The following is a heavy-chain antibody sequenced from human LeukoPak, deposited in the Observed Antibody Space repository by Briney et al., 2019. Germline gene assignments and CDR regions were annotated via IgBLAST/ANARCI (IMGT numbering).Heavy chain of an antibody. CDR1: GGSFSGYY. CDR3: ARGIKQWLAYNWFDP. CDR2: INHSGST. V-gene: IGHV4-34*01. J-gene: IGHJ5*02. D-gene: IGHD6-19*01. Sequence: PSETLSLTCAVYGGSFSGYYWSWIRQPPGKGLEWIGEINHSGSTNYNPSLKSRVTISVDTSKNQFSLKLSSVTAADTAVYYCARGIKQWLAYNWFDPWGQGTLVTVSS.